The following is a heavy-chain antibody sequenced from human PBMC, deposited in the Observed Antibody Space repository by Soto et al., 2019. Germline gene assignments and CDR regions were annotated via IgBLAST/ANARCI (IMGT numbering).Heavy chain of an antibody. Sequence: QVQLQESGPGLVKPSETLSLTCTVSGGSISSYYWSWIRQPPGKGLEWIGDIYYSGSTNYNPSLNSRVTISGDTPQNPFPLKLRSVTAADTAVYYCARGGFYGSGSFNWFDPWGQGTLVTVSS. CDR2: IYYSGST. CDR1: GGSISSYY. CDR3: ARGGFYGSGSFNWFDP. J-gene: IGHJ5*02. V-gene: IGHV4-59*01. D-gene: IGHD3-10*01.